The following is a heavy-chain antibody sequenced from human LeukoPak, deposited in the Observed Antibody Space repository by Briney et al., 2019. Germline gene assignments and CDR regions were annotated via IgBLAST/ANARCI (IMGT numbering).Heavy chain of an antibody. CDR2: IYYSGST. D-gene: IGHD6-13*01. CDR3: ATGYSSSWSIDY. V-gene: IGHV4-39*01. CDR1: GGSISSSSYY. J-gene: IGHJ4*02. Sequence: SETLSLTCTVSGGSISSSSYYWGWIRQPPGKELEWIGSIYYSGSTYYNPSLKSRVTISVDTSKNQFSLKLSSVTAADTAVYYCATGYSSSWSIDYWGQGTLVTVSS.